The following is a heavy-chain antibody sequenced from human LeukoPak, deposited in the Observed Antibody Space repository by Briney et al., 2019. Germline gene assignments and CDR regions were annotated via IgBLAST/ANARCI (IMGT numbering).Heavy chain of an antibody. CDR2: ISWNSGSI. Sequence: GRSLRLSCAASGFTFDDYAMHWVRQAPGKGLEWVSGISWNSGSIGYADSVKGRFTISRDNAKNSLYLQMNSLRAEDTALYYCAKGLEWTAREYYFDYWGQGTLVTVSS. V-gene: IGHV3-9*01. CDR3: AKGLEWTAREYYFDY. CDR1: GFTFDDYA. D-gene: IGHD2-8*01. J-gene: IGHJ4*02.